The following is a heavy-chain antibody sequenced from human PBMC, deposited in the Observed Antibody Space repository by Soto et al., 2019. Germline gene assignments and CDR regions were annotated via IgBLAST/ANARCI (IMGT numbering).Heavy chain of an antibody. V-gene: IGHV4-39*01. J-gene: IGHJ6*02. CDR2: IYYSGST. CDR3: ARTDYSNYVLGYYGMDV. D-gene: IGHD4-4*01. CDR1: GGSISSSSYY. Sequence: SETLSLTCTVSGGSISSSSYYWGWIRQPPGKGLEWIGSIYYSGSTYYNPSLKSRVTISVDTSKNQFSLKLSSVTAADTAVYYCARTDYSNYVLGYYGMDVWGQGTTVTVS.